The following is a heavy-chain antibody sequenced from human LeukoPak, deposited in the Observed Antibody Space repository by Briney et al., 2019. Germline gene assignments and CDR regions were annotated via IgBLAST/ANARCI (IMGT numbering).Heavy chain of an antibody. V-gene: IGHV1-2*02. CDR3: AISPTEYSSSYFDY. J-gene: IGHJ4*02. Sequence: ASVKVSCKASGYTFTGYYMHWVRQAPGQGLEWMGWINPNSGGTNYAQKFQGRVTMTRDTSISTAYMELSRLISDDTAVYYCAISPTEYSSSYFDYWGQGTLVTVSS. CDR2: INPNSGGT. CDR1: GYTFTGYY. D-gene: IGHD6-6*01.